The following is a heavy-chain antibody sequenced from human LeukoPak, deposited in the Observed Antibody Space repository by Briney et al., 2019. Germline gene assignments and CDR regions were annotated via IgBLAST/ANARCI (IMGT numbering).Heavy chain of an antibody. CDR1: GFTFSSYG. D-gene: IGHD3-22*01. V-gene: IGHV3-23*01. Sequence: PGGSLRLSCAASGFTFSSYGMNRVRQAPGKGLECVSGISGSGGSILHADSVKGRFTISRDNSKSTLFLQMSSLRAEDTAVYYCAKRDYSDFSGYSPLFDSWGQGTLVTVSS. CDR3: AKRDYSDFSGYSPLFDS. CDR2: ISGSGGSI. J-gene: IGHJ4*02.